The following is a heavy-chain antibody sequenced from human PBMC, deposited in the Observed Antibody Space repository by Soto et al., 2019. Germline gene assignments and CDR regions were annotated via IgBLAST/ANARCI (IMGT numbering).Heavy chain of an antibody. D-gene: IGHD3-10*01. CDR1: GGYISSGGYY. CDR3: ARGPGTMAKIDY. CDR2: IYYSGST. V-gene: IGHV4-31*03. Sequence: PSETLSLTCTVSGGYISSGGYYWSWIRQHPGKGLEWIGYIYYSGSTYYNPSLKSRVTISVDTSKNQFSLKLSSVTAADTAVYYCARGPGTMAKIDYWGQGTLVTVSS. J-gene: IGHJ4*02.